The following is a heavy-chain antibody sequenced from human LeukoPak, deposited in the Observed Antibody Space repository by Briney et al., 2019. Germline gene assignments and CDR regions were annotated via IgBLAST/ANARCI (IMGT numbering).Heavy chain of an antibody. CDR3: ARDLLDDAFDI. D-gene: IGHD2-15*01. CDR1: GGSFSGYY. CDR2: INHSGST. Sequence: SETLSLTCAVHGGSFSGYYWSWIRQPPGKGLEWIGEINHSGSTNYNPSLKSRVTMSVDTSKNQFSLQLSSVTAADTAVYYCARDLLDDAFDIWGQGTMVTVSS. J-gene: IGHJ3*02. V-gene: IGHV4-34*01.